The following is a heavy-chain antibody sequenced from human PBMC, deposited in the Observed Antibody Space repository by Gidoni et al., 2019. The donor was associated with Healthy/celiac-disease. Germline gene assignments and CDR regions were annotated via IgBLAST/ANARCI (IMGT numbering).Heavy chain of an antibody. Sequence: QVQLQESGPGLVKPSQTLSLTCTVSGCSISSGSYYWSWIRQPAGKGLEWIGRIYTSGSTNYNPSLKSRVTISVDTSKNQFSLKLSSVTAADTAVYYCAREGSSWYREAFDIWGQGTMVTVSS. V-gene: IGHV4-61*02. D-gene: IGHD6-13*01. CDR2: IYTSGST. CDR1: GCSISSGSYY. J-gene: IGHJ3*02. CDR3: AREGSSWYREAFDI.